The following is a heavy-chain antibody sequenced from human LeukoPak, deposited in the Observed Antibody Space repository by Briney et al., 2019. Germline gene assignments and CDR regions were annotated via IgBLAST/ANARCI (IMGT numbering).Heavy chain of an antibody. CDR3: ARGLSAGGTYSLDY. Sequence: SSETLSLTCTVSGGSFSGYYWSWIHQPPGKGLEWIGEINHSGSTNYNPSLKSRVTISVDTSKTQFSLKLSSVTAADTVVYYCARGLSAGGTYSLDYWGQGTLVTVSS. CDR1: GGSFSGYY. V-gene: IGHV4-34*01. CDR2: INHSGST. J-gene: IGHJ4*02. D-gene: IGHD1-26*01.